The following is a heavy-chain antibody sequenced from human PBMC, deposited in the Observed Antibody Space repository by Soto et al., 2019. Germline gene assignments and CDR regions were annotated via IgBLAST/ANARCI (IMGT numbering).Heavy chain of an antibody. V-gene: IGHV1-58*02. J-gene: IGHJ5*02. CDR3: AGDLPPTDPYNWYEP. Sequence: SVKVSCKASGFTFSSSGIHWVRQARGQRLEWIGWIVVGSGNTNYAQKFQERVTITRDVSTNTAYMELTSLRSEDTAVYYCAGDLPPTDPYNWYEPWG. D-gene: IGHD1-1*01. CDR2: IVVGSGNT. CDR1: GFTFSSSG.